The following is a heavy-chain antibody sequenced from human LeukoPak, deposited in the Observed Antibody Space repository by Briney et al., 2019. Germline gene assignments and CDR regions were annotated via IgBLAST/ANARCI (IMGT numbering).Heavy chain of an antibody. CDR1: GFTFSNAW. V-gene: IGHV3-15*01. D-gene: IGHD1-26*01. CDR3: TTDLFLLGAFDI. J-gene: IGHJ3*02. Sequence: GGSLRLSCAASGFTFSNAWMSWVRQAPGKGLEWVGRVKSKTDGGTTDYAAPVKGRFTISRDDSKNTLYLQMNSLKTEDTAVYYCTTDLFLLGAFDIWGQGTMVTVSS. CDR2: VKSKTDGGTT.